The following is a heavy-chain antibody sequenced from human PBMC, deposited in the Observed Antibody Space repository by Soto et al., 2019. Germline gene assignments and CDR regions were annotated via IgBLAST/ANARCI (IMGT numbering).Heavy chain of an antibody. D-gene: IGHD5-12*01. Sequence: ASVKVSCKASGYTFTSYDINWVRQATGQGLEWMGWMNAYNGNTNYAQKFQGRVTMTTDTSTSTAYMELSSLRSDDTAVYYCARDSGLVATIGLLGYWGQGTLVTVSS. CDR3: ARDSGLVATIGLLGY. CDR1: GYTFTSYD. J-gene: IGHJ4*02. V-gene: IGHV1-18*01. CDR2: MNAYNGNT.